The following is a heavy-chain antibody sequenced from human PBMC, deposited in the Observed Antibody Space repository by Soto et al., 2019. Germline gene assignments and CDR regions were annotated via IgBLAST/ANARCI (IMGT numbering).Heavy chain of an antibody. J-gene: IGHJ4*02. D-gene: IGHD4-17*01. V-gene: IGHV2-5*02. CDR2: VYWDDVK. CDR1: GFSLNSNGVG. Sequence: QITLKESGPTLVKPTQTLTLTCTLSGFSLNSNGVGVGWIRQSPGKALEWLAVVYWDDVKHYSPSLERRLTTTKGTSETGVVLTMTNMDPVATGTHYCAHNGSGDFPLDYWGQGILVTVSS. CDR3: AHNGSGDFPLDY.